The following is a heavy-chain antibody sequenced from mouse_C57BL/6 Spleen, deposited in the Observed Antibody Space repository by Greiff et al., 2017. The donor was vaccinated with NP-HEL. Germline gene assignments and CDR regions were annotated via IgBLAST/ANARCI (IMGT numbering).Heavy chain of an antibody. CDR1: GFSLTSYA. Sequence: VQRVESGPGLVAPSQRLSITCTVSGFSLTSYAISWVRQPPGKGLEWLGVIWTGGGTNYNSALKSRLSISKDNSKSQVFLKMNSLQTDDTARYYCARDYYGSSSYWYFDVWGTGTTVTVSS. V-gene: IGHV2-9-1*01. J-gene: IGHJ1*03. CDR3: ARDYYGSSSYWYFDV. D-gene: IGHD1-1*01. CDR2: IWTGGGT.